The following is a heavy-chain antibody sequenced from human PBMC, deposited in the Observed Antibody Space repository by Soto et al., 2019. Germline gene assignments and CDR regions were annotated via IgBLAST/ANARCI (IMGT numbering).Heavy chain of an antibody. J-gene: IGHJ5*01. CDR3: ARDFAGRGPFDP. CDR1: NVSIKSSY. Sequence: ASETLSLTCSVSNVSIKSSYWNWIRQPPGRGLEWIGFVYYTGTTKYNPSLKSRVTISVDTSKNEFSLKLTSATSADTAFYFCARDFAGRGPFDPWGPGTLVTVSS. D-gene: IGHD1-26*01. CDR2: VYYTGTT. V-gene: IGHV4-59*01.